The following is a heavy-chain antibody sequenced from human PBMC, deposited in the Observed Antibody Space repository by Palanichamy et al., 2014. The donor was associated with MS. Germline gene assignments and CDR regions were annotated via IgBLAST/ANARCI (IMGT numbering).Heavy chain of an antibody. V-gene: IGHV3-23*01. D-gene: IGHD5-24*01. Sequence: EVQLLESGGGLVQSGGSLRLSCAASGFTFSSNFMNWVRQAPGKGLEWVSGISGAANESYYADSVQGRSTISRDNSKSTLDLQMNGLRADDTAVYYCAKRGKDGYNSPIDYWGQGTLVTVSS. CDR1: GFTFSSNF. CDR3: AKRGKDGYNSPIDY. CDR2: ISGAANES. J-gene: IGHJ4*02.